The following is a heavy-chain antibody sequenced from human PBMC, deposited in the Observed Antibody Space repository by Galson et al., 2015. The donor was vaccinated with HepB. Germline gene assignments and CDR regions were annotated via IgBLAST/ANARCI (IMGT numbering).Heavy chain of an antibody. CDR1: GYTFTSYY. CDR2: INPSGGST. D-gene: IGHD3-22*01. CDR3: ARAGYYYDSSGYYQYYFDC. J-gene: IGHJ4*02. V-gene: IGHV1-46*04. Sequence: SVKVSCKASGYTFTSYYMHWVRQAPGQGLEWMGIINPSGGSTSYAQKLQGRVTMTRDTSTSTVYMELSSLRSEDTAVYYCARAGYYYDSSGYYQYYFDCWGQGTLVTVSS.